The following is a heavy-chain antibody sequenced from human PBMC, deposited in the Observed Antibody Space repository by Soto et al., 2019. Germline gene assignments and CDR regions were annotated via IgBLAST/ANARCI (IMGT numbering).Heavy chain of an antibody. J-gene: IGHJ4*02. D-gene: IGHD3-10*01. CDR1: GFTFSGFA. CDR2: ISGSGGST. Sequence: PGGSLRLSCAASGFTFSGFAMSRVRQAPGKGLEWVSSISGSGGSTYYADSVKGRFTISRDNSKNTLYLQMNSLRAEDTAVYYCAKDVNRGYGSGSFDYWGQGTLVTVSS. CDR3: AKDVNRGYGSGSFDY. V-gene: IGHV3-23*01.